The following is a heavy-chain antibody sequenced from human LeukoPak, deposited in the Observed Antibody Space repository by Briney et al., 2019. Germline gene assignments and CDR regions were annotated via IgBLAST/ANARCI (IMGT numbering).Heavy chain of an antibody. CDR2: ISSSGSTI. J-gene: IGHJ3*02. V-gene: IGHV3-11*01. CDR1: GFTFSDYY. D-gene: IGHD3-9*01. CDR3: ARGGELRYFDWIPSPRAFDI. Sequence: PGGSLRLSCAASGFTFSDYYMSWIRQAAGKGVEWVSYISSSGSTIYYADSVKGRFTISRDNAKNSLYLQMNSLRSDDTAVYYCARGGELRYFDWIPSPRAFDIWGQGTMVTVSS.